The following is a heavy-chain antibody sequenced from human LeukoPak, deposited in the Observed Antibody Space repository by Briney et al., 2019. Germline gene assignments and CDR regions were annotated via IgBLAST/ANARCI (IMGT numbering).Heavy chain of an antibody. CDR2: ISGDGSST. J-gene: IGHJ4*02. CDR1: GFTFSSYA. V-gene: IGHV3-64*05. D-gene: IGHD3-3*01. CDR3: VYQVQGVVK. Sequence: GGSLRLSCSASGFTFSSYAMHWVRQAPGKGLEYVSGISGDGSSTYYADSVKGRFTISRDNSKNTLYVQTTSLRAEDTAVYYCVYQVQGVVKWGQGTLVTVSS.